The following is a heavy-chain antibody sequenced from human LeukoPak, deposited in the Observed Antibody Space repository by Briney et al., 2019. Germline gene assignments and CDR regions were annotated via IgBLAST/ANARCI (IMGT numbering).Heavy chain of an antibody. V-gene: IGHV3-66*01. CDR3: ALDSSGYYYFDY. CDR1: GFTFRSYT. D-gene: IGHD3-22*01. CDR2: IYSGGST. J-gene: IGHJ4*02. Sequence: GGSLRLSCAASGFTFRSYTMSWVRQAPGKGLEWVSVIYSGGSTYYADSVKGRFTISRDNSKNTLYLQMNSLRAEDTAVYYCALDSSGYYYFDYWGQGTLVTVSS.